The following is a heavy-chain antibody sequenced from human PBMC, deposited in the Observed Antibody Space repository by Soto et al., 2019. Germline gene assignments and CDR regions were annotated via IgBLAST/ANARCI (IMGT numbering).Heavy chain of an antibody. V-gene: IGHV3-7*05. D-gene: IGHD3-16*01. J-gene: IGHJ4*02. Sequence: EVQLVESGGGLVQPGGSLRLSCGASGFTFTSYWMSWVRQAPGKGLEWVANIKQDGTSKYYADSVKSRFTVSRDNAKSSLHLQMDSLRDDDTAVYRCARLRFILTERDFDSWGQGTLVTVSS. CDR2: IKQDGTSK. CDR3: ARLRFILTERDFDS. CDR1: GFTFTSYW.